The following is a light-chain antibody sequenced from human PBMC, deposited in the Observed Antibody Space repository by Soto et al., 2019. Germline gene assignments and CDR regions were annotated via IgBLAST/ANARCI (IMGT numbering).Light chain of an antibody. CDR3: SSYTGSSTLV. V-gene: IGLV2-14*01. CDR1: SSDFGDYDY. Sequence: QSALTQPASVSGSPGQSITISCTGTSSDFGDYDYVSWYLQHPGEVPKLMIYEVSNRPSGVSNRFSGSKSGNTASLTISGLQAEDEADYYCSSYTGSSTLVFGTGTKLTVL. CDR2: EVS. J-gene: IGLJ1*01.